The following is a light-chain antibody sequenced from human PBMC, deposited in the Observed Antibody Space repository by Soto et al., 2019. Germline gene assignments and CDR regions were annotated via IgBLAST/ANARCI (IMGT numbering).Light chain of an antibody. J-gene: IGKJ5*01. CDR3: QQFNSYPIT. CDR1: QSISTW. Sequence: DIHMTESPYPLSASVGDRVTITCRASQSISTWLAWYQQKPGKAPKLLIYKASGLESGVPSRFSGSGSGTDFTLTISSLQPDDFATYYCQQFNSYPITFGQGTRPEIK. CDR2: KAS. V-gene: IGKV1-5*03.